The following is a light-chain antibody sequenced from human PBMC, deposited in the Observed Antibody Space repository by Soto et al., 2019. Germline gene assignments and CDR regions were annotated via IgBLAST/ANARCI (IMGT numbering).Light chain of an antibody. CDR2: GAS. V-gene: IGKV3-20*01. CDR1: QSVSRSY. Sequence: PGTLSLSPGDRATLSCRASQSVSRSYLGWYQQKPGQAPRLLMYGASIRAAGVPDRFSGSGSGTEFTHTIDSLQSEDFAVYYCQQYNSWVTFGGGTKVDIK. CDR3: QQYNSWVT. J-gene: IGKJ4*01.